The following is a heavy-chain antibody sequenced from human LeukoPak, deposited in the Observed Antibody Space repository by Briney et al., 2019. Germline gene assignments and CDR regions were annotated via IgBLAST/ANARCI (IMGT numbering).Heavy chain of an antibody. J-gene: IGHJ4*02. D-gene: IGHD1-26*01. Sequence: GGSLRLSCAASGFTFSSYGMSWVRQAPGKGLEWVSAISGSGGSTYYADSVKGRFTISRDNSKNTLYLQMNSLRAEDTAVYYCAKGGSYRILVYFDYWGQGTLVTVSS. CDR2: ISGSGGST. CDR1: GFTFSSYG. V-gene: IGHV3-23*01. CDR3: AKGGSYRILVYFDY.